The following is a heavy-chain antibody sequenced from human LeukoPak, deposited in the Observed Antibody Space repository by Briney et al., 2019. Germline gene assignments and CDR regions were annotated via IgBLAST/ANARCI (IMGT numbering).Heavy chain of an antibody. Sequence: GGSLRLSCAASGFTFSDYYMSWIRKAPGKGLEWVSYISSSGSTIYYADSVKGRFTISRDNAKNSLYLQMNSLRAEDTAVYYCAREGYYYDSSGYYFDYWGQGTLVTVSS. CDR1: GFTFSDYY. V-gene: IGHV3-11*04. J-gene: IGHJ4*02. D-gene: IGHD3-22*01. CDR3: AREGYYYDSSGYYFDY. CDR2: ISSSGSTI.